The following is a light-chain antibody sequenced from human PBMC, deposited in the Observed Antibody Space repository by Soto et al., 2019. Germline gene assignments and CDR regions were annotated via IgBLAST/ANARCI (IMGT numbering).Light chain of an antibody. CDR3: QVWDSSSDHYV. V-gene: IGLV3-21*02. CDR2: NDY. J-gene: IGLJ1*01. Sequence: SYELTQPPSVSVAPGETASIPCGGENIGSKRAHWYQQKPGQAPVVVIANDYDRPSGIPDRFSGSNSGNTATLTISRIEAGDEADYYCQVWDSSSDHYVFGTGTKLTVL. CDR1: NIGSKR.